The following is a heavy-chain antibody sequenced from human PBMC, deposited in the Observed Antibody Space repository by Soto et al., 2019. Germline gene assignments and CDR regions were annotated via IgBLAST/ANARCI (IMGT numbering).Heavy chain of an antibody. CDR1: GGSISSYY. Sequence: TSETLSLTCTVSGGSISSYYWSWIRQPPGKGLEWIGYIYYSGSTNYNPSLKSRVTISVDTSKNQFSLKLSSVTAADTAVYYCARGEPLYDFWSGYPNWFDPWGQGTLVTVSS. J-gene: IGHJ5*02. CDR2: IYYSGST. V-gene: IGHV4-59*12. D-gene: IGHD3-3*01. CDR3: ARGEPLYDFWSGYPNWFDP.